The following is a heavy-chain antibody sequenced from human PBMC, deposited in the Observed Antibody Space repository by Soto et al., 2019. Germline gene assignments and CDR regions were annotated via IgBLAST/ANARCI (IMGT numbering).Heavy chain of an antibody. Sequence: ASVKVSCKASGYTFTSYGISWVRQAPGQGLEWMGWISAYNGNTNYAQKLQGRVTMTTDTSTSTAYMELRSLRSDDTAVYYCAIDRSSPRNMHLAYWGQGTLVTVSS. CDR1: GYTFTSYG. D-gene: IGHD3-16*01. CDR3: AIDRSSPRNMHLAY. CDR2: ISAYNGNT. J-gene: IGHJ1*01. V-gene: IGHV1-18*01.